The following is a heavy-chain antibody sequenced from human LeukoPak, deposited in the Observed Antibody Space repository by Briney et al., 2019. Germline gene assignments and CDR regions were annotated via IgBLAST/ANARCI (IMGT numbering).Heavy chain of an antibody. Sequence: GGSLRLSCAASGFTFDDYTMHWVRQAPGRGLEWVSLISWDGGSTYYADSVKGRFTISRDNSKNSLYLQMNSLRTEDTALYYCAKDGRGGIAVAASYYYYMDVWGKGTTVTVSS. D-gene: IGHD6-19*01. CDR3: AKDGRGGIAVAASYYYYMDV. J-gene: IGHJ6*03. CDR2: ISWDGGST. V-gene: IGHV3-43*01. CDR1: GFTFDDYT.